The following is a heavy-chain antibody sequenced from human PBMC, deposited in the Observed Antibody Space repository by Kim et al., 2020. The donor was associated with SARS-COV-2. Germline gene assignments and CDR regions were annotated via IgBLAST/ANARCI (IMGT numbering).Heavy chain of an antibody. J-gene: IGHJ2*01. CDR3: ARDGRYCGGDCYDHWYFDL. Sequence: SETLSLTCTVSGGSISSGGYYWSWIRQHPGKGLEWIGYIYYSGSTYYNPSLKSRVTISVDTSKNQFSLKLSSVTAADTAVYYCARDGRYCGGDCYDHWYFDLWGRGTLVTVSS. D-gene: IGHD2-21*02. V-gene: IGHV4-31*03. CDR1: GGSISSGGYY. CDR2: IYYSGST.